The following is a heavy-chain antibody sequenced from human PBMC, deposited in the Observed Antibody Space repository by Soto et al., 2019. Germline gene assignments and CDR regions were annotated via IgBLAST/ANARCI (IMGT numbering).Heavy chain of an antibody. CDR2: IYYSGST. V-gene: IGHV4-39*01. CDR3: ARRDGYNPGSYYFDY. D-gene: IGHD5-12*01. J-gene: IGHJ4*02. Sequence: SETLSLTCTVSGGSISSSSYYWGWIRQPPGKGLEWIGSIYYSGSTYYNPSLKSRVTISVDTSKNQFSLKLSSVTAADTAVYYCARRDGYNPGSYYFDYWGQGTLVTVSS. CDR1: GGSISSSSYY.